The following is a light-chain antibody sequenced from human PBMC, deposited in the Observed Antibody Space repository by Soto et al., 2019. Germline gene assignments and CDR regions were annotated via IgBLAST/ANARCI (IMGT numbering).Light chain of an antibody. J-gene: IGKJ3*01. V-gene: IGKV3-20*01. CDR2: GAS. Sequence: EIVLTQSPGTLSLSPGERATLSCRASQSVSSSYLAWYQQKPGQAPRLLIYGASSRATGIPDRFSGSGSGTDFTLTISRLEPEDYAVYYRQQYGSSPFTLGPGNKVDIK. CDR3: QQYGSSPFT. CDR1: QSVSSSY.